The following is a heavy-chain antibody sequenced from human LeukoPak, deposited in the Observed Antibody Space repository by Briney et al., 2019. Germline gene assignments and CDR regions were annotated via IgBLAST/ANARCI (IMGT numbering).Heavy chain of an antibody. CDR1: GGSISSSSDY. D-gene: IGHD2-15*01. J-gene: IGHJ4*02. CDR2: IYYSGST. V-gene: IGHV4-39*07. Sequence: SETLSLTCTVSGGSISSSSDYWGWIRQPPGKGLEWIGIIYYSGSTYYNPSLKSRVTISVDTSKNQFSLKLSSVTAADTAVYYCASGAGGNFDYWGQGTLVTVSS. CDR3: ASGAGGNFDY.